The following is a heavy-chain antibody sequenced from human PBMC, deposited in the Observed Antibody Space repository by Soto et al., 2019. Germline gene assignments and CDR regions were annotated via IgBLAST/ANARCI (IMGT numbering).Heavy chain of an antibody. J-gene: IGHJ6*02. CDR1: GGTFSSYA. CDR3: ARDGRVVVVAATPPYYGMDV. D-gene: IGHD2-15*01. CDR2: IIPIFGTA. Sequence: QVQLVQSGAEVKKPGSSVKVSCKASGGTFSSYAISWVRQAPGQGLEWMGGIIPIFGTANYAQKFQGRVTITADKSTSTPYMELSSLRSEDTAVYYCARDGRVVVVAATPPYYGMDVWGQGITVTVSS. V-gene: IGHV1-69*06.